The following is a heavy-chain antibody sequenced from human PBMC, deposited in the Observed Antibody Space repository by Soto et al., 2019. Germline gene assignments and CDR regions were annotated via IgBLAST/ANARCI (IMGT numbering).Heavy chain of an antibody. V-gene: IGHV1-58*01. J-gene: IGHJ6*02. D-gene: IGHD3-9*01. CDR1: GFTFTSSA. CDR2: IVVGSGNT. Sequence: SVKVSCKASGFTFTSSAVQWVRQARGQRLEWIGWIVVGSGNTNYAQKFQERVTITRDMSTSTAYMELSSLRSEDTAVYYCAAVTTGYLYYYYGMDVWGQGTTVTVSS. CDR3: AAVTTGYLYYYYGMDV.